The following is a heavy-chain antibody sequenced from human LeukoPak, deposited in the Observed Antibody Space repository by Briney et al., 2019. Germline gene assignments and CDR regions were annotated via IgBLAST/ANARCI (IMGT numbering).Heavy chain of an antibody. V-gene: IGHV1-8*01. CDR2: MNPNSGNT. J-gene: IGHJ5*02. CDR1: GYTFTSYD. D-gene: IGHD4-17*01. Sequence: ASVKVSCKASGYTFTSYDINWVRQATGQGLEWMGWMNPNSGNTGYAQKFQGRVTMTRNTSISTAYMELSSLRSEDTAVYYCARGLFEGDYGDYSAWFDPWGQGTLVTVSS. CDR3: ARGLFEGDYGDYSAWFDP.